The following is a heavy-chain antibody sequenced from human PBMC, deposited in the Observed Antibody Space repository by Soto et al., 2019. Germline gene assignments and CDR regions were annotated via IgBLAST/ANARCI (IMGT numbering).Heavy chain of an antibody. CDR3: VREASSSGLHLDH. J-gene: IGHJ4*02. CDR2: ISGSGSST. V-gene: IGHV3-23*01. CDR1: GFIFSNYA. Sequence: EVQLLESGGHLVQPGGSLRLSCAASGFIFSNYAMSWVRQAPGKGLEWVSFISGSGSSTYYADSVKGRFTISRDNSKNTLYRQMNSLRAEDAAVYYCVREASSSGLHLDHWGRGTLVTVSS. D-gene: IGHD6-6*01.